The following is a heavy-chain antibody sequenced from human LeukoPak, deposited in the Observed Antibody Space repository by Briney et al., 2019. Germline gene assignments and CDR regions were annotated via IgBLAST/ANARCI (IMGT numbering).Heavy chain of an antibody. D-gene: IGHD6-19*01. CDR3: ARAPLAVAGTLYFDY. CDR2: IIPIFGTA. V-gene: IGHV1-69*01. J-gene: IGHJ4*02. CDR1: GGTFTSYA. Sequence: SVKVSCKASGGTFTSYAISWVRQAPGQGLEWMGGIIPIFGTANYAQKFQGRVTITADESTSTAYMELSSLRSEDTAVYYCARAPLAVAGTLYFDYWGQGTLVTVSS.